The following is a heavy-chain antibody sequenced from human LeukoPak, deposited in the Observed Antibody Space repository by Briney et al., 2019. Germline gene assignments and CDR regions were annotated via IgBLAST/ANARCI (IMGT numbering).Heavy chain of an antibody. J-gene: IGHJ6*03. Sequence: SETLSLTCTVSGGSISSSSYYWGWIRQPPGKGLEWIGSIYYSGSTYYNPSLKSRVTISVDTSKNQFSLKLSSVTAADTAVYYCARDALRYYYYYMDVWGKGTTVTVSS. CDR2: IYYSGST. V-gene: IGHV4-39*07. CDR1: GGSISSSSYY. D-gene: IGHD3-16*01. CDR3: ARDALRYYYYYMDV.